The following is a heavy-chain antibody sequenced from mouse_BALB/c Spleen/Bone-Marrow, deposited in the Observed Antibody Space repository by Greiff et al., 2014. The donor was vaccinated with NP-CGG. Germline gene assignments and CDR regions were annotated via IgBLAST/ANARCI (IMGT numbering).Heavy chain of an antibody. J-gene: IGHJ2*01. Sequence: EVQLQQSGAELVKPGASVKLSCTASGFNIKDTYMHWVKQRPEQGLEWIGRIDPANVNTKYDPKFQGKATITADTSSNTAYLQLSSLTSEDTAVYYGASYCYGYYFDYWGQGTTLTVSS. D-gene: IGHD1-1*02. V-gene: IGHV14-3*02. CDR3: ASYCYGYYFDY. CDR2: IDPANVNT. CDR1: GFNIKDTY.